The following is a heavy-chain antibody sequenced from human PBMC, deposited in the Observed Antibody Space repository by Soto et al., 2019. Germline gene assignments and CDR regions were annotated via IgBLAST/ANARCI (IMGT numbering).Heavy chain of an antibody. CDR3: ARRYGGNLDY. J-gene: IGHJ4*02. CDR1: GGSISSYY. CDR2: IYYSGST. V-gene: IGHV4-59*12. Sequence: SETLSLTCTVSGGSISSYYWSWIRQPPGKGLEWIGYIYYSGSTNYNPSLKSRVTISVDTSKNQFSLKLTSVTAADTAVYYCARRYGGNLDYWGQGTLVTVSS. D-gene: IGHD1-26*01.